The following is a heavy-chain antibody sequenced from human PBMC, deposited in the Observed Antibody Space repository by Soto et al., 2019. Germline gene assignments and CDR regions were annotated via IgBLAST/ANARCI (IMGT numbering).Heavy chain of an antibody. CDR2: IWYDGSNK. Sequence: GGSLRLSCAASGFTFSSYGMHWVRQAPGKGLEWVAVIWYDGSNKYYADSVKGRFTISRDNSKNTLYLQMNSLRAEDTAVYYCARTTHYDFWSGYRHDAFDIWGQGTMVTVSS. CDR3: ARTTHYDFWSGYRHDAFDI. CDR1: GFTFSSYG. D-gene: IGHD3-3*01. V-gene: IGHV3-33*01. J-gene: IGHJ3*02.